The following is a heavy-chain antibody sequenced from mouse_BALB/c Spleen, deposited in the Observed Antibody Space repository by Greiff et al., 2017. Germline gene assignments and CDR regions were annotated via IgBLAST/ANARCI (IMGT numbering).Heavy chain of an antibody. CDR2: ISSGGGST. J-gene: IGHJ1*01. CDR3: ARRGFWDGYFDV. Sequence: EVQLVESGGGLVKPGGSLKLSCAASGFAFSSYDMSWVRQTPEKRLEWVAYISSGGGSTYYPETVKGRFNISRDNANNTLYLQMRSLTSEDTAMYYCARRGFWDGYFDVWGAGTTVTVSS. CDR1: GFAFSSYD. V-gene: IGHV5-12-1*01. D-gene: IGHD4-1*01.